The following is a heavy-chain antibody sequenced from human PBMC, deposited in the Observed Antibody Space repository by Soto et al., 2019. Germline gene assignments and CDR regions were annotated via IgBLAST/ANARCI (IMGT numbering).Heavy chain of an antibody. Sequence: SLRLSCAASGFTFSSYGMHWVRQAPGKGLEWVAVIWYDGSNKYYADSVKGRFTISRDNSKNTLYLQMNSLRAEDTAVYYCARGGSSWYYYYYGMDVWGQGTTVTVSS. CDR2: IWYDGSNK. J-gene: IGHJ6*02. D-gene: IGHD6-13*01. V-gene: IGHV3-33*01. CDR3: ARGGSSWYYYYYGMDV. CDR1: GFTFSSYG.